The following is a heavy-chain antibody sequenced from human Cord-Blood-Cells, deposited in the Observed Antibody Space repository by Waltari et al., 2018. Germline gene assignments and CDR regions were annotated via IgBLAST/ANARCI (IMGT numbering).Heavy chain of an antibody. CDR3: AREDGKYYDFWSGYPWGSYYYGMDV. V-gene: IGHV3-7*01. J-gene: IGHJ6*02. Sequence: EVQLVESGGGLVQPGGSLRLSCGASGFTFSSYGMSWVRQAPGKGLEWVANIKQDGSEKYYVDSVKGRFTISRDNAKNSLYLQMNSLRAEDTAVYYCAREDGKYYDFWSGYPWGSYYYGMDVWGQGP. D-gene: IGHD3-3*01. CDR2: IKQDGSEK. CDR1: GFTFSSYG.